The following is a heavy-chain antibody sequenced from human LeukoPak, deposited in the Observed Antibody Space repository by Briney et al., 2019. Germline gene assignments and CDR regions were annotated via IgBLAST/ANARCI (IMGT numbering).Heavy chain of an antibody. Sequence: PSETLSLTCTVSGGSISSSSYYWGWIRQPPGKGLEWIGSIYYSGSTYYNPSLKSRVTISVDPSKNQFSLKLSSVTAADTAVYYCATYHSSGWYLEYWGQGTLVTVSS. J-gene: IGHJ4*02. V-gene: IGHV4-39*07. CDR2: IYYSGST. CDR1: GGSISSSSYY. D-gene: IGHD6-19*01. CDR3: ATYHSSGWYLEY.